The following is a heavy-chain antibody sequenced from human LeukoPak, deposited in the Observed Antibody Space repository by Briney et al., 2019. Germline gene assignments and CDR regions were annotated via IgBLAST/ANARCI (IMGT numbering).Heavy chain of an antibody. CDR1: GGSISSGSYY. Sequence: SETLSLTCTVSGGSISSGSYYWSWIRQPAGKGLEWIGRIYTSGSTNYNPSLKSRVTISVDTSKNQFSLKLSSVTAADTAVYYCARDALNDAFDTWGQGTMVTVSS. CDR3: ARDALNDAFDT. J-gene: IGHJ3*02. CDR2: IYTSGST. V-gene: IGHV4-61*02.